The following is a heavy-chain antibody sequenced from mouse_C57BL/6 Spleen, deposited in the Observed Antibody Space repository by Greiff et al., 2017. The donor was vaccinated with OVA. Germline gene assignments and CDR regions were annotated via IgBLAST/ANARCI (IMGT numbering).Heavy chain of an antibody. CDR3: TTLEGIYDYDVGWFAY. V-gene: IGHV14-1*01. CDR1: GFNIKDYY. J-gene: IGHJ3*01. CDR2: IDPEDGDT. Sequence: EVQLQQSGAELVRPGASVKLSCTASGFNIKDYYMHWVKQRPEQGLEWIGRIDPEDGDTEYAPKFQGKATMTADTSSNTAYLQLSSLTSEDTAVYYCTTLEGIYDYDVGWFAYWGQGTLVTVSA. D-gene: IGHD2-4*01.